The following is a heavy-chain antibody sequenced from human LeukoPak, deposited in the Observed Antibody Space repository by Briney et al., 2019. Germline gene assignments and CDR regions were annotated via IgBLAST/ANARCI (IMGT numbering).Heavy chain of an antibody. J-gene: IGHJ4*02. D-gene: IGHD3/OR15-3a*01. CDR1: GFTFSSYA. CDR3: VRWTFDY. V-gene: IGHV3-74*03. CDR2: INSDGSDI. Sequence: PGRSLRLSCAASGFTFSSYAMHWVRQAPGKGLVWVSRINSDGSDIAYAESVRGRFTISRDNAENTLYLQMHSLRAEDTAVYYCVRWTFDYRGQGTLVTVSS.